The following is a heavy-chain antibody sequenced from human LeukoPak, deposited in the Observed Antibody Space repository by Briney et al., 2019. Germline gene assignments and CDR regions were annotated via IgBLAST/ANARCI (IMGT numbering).Heavy chain of an antibody. D-gene: IGHD2-15*01. J-gene: IGHJ6*03. CDR1: GGSISSGSYY. CDR3: ARTTKAANYYYYMDV. V-gene: IGHV4-61*02. Sequence: SETLSLTCTVSGGSISSGSYYWSWIRQPAGKGLEWIGRIYTSGSTNYNPSLKSRVTISVDTSKNQFSLKLSSVTAADTAVYYCARTTKAANYYYYMDVWGKGTTVTVSS. CDR2: IYTSGST.